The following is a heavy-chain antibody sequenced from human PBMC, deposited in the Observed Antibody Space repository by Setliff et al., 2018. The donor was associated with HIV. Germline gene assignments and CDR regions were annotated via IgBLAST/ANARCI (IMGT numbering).Heavy chain of an antibody. CDR2: IYHSEST. Sequence: SETLSLTCTVSDSGTYYWSWIRQPPGKGLEWIGSIYHSESTYYNPSLKSRVTISVDTSKNQFSLNLSSVTAADTAVYYCARDRMPMASWVPDKWGQGTLVTVSS. V-gene: IGHV4-38-2*02. J-gene: IGHJ4*02. CDR3: ARDRMPMASWVPDK. CDR1: DSGTYY. D-gene: IGHD2-2*01.